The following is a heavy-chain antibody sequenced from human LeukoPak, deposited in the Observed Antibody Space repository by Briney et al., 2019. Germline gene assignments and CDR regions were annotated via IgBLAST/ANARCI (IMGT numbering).Heavy chain of an antibody. CDR2: ISYDGSNE. Sequence: GGSLRLSCAASGFTFSGYAMHWVRQAPGKGLEWVAVISYDGSNEYYADSVKGRFTISRDNSKNTLYVQISSLRAEDTAVYYCARVGSRYELLSYYYYMDVWGKGTTVTVSS. J-gene: IGHJ6*03. V-gene: IGHV3-30-3*01. D-gene: IGHD2-15*01. CDR3: ARVGSRYELLSYYYYMDV. CDR1: GFTFSGYA.